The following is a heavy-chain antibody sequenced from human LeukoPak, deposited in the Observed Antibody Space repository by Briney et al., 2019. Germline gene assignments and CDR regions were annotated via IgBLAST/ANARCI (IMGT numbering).Heavy chain of an antibody. CDR3: ARDRGY. CDR2: ISGPGDTT. Sequence: GGSLRLSCAASGFTFSTYAMIWVRQAPGKGLEWVSAISGPGDTTFYADSVKGRFTISRDNSKNTLGLQMNSLRADDTAVYYCARDRGYWGQGTLVTVSS. J-gene: IGHJ4*02. V-gene: IGHV3-23*01. CDR1: GFTFSTYA.